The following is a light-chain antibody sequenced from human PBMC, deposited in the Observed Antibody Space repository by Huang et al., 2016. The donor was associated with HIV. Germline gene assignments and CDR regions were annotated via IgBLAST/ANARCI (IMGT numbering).Light chain of an antibody. V-gene: IGKV1-12*01. J-gene: IGKJ5*01. CDR2: STS. Sequence: IQLTQSPSSVSASEGDTVRITCRASQDISSWLAGYQQKPFEAPTLLIHSTSILQSGVPSRFNGSGSGTDFFLTINSLRPDDFATYYCQQANMYPRSFGQGTRLDIK. CDR1: QDISSW. CDR3: QQANMYPRS.